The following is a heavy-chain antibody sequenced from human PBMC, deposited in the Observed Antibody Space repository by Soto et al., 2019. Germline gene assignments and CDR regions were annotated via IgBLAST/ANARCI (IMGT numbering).Heavy chain of an antibody. D-gene: IGHD6-19*01. CDR2: INAGNGNT. CDR3: ARGSGWYPPFDY. Sequence: QVQLVQSGAEEKKPGASVKVSCKASGYTFTSYAMHWVRQAPGQRLEWMGWINAGNGNTKYSQKFQGRVTITRDTSASTANMELSSLRSEDTAVYYCARGSGWYPPFDYWGQRTLVTVSS. J-gene: IGHJ4*02. CDR1: GYTFTSYA. V-gene: IGHV1-3*05.